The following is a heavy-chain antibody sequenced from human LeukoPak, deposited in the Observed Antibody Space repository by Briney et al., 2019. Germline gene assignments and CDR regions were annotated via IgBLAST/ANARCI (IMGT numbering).Heavy chain of an antibody. V-gene: IGHV3-30*04. CDR2: ISYDGSNK. Sequence: PGGSLRLSCAASGFTFSSYAMHWVRQAPGKGLEWVAVISYDGSNKYYADSVKGRFTISRDNSKNTLYQQMNSLRAEDTAVYYCAREPGYCSGGSCYSVIYYYYGMDVWGKGTTVTVSS. D-gene: IGHD2-15*01. J-gene: IGHJ6*04. CDR1: GFTFSSYA. CDR3: AREPGYCSGGSCYSVIYYYYGMDV.